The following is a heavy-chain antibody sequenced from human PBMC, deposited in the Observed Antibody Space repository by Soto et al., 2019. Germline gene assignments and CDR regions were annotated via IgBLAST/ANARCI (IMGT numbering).Heavy chain of an antibody. CDR1: GYTFTSYG. CDR3: ARGIKLSYYDFWSGYAFDY. J-gene: IGHJ4*02. Sequence: QVQLVQSGAEVKKPGASVKVSCKASGYTFTSYGISWVRRAPGQGLEWMGWISAYNGNTNYAQKLQGRVTMTTDTSTSTAYMELRSLRSDDTAVYYCARGIKLSYYDFWSGYAFDYWGQGTLVTVSS. V-gene: IGHV1-18*01. D-gene: IGHD3-3*01. CDR2: ISAYNGNT.